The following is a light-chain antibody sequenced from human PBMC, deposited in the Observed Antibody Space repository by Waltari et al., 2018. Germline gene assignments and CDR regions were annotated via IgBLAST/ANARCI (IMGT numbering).Light chain of an antibody. J-gene: IGKJ2*01. CDR1: QSVVHDNGNTY. V-gene: IGKV2-30*02. CDR3: RQATYWPYT. Sequence: DAVMTQSPLSLPVTLGQPAFISCRSSQSVVHDNGNTYLNWFQQRPGQSPRRLIYKVSNWDSGVPDRFSGRGTGTDFTLKISRVEAEDFGAIYYGRQATYWPYTFGQGTKLEIK. CDR2: KVS.